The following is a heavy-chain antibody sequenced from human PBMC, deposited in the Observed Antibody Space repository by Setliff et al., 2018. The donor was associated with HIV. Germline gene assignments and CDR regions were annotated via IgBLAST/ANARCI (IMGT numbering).Heavy chain of an antibody. Sequence: PSETLRLSCAASGFTFSDAWMSWVRQAPGKGLEWVGRTRSVSDGGRTDYAAPVKGRFTISRDDSKNMLYLQMNSLKIEDTAVYYCTTDPAVDWGQGTPVTVSS. CDR1: GFTFSDAW. J-gene: IGHJ1*01. D-gene: IGHD2-2*01. V-gene: IGHV3-15*01. CDR3: TTDPAVD. CDR2: TRSVSDGGRT.